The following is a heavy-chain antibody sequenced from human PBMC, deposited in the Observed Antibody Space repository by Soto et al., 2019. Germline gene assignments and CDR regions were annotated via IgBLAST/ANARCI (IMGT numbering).Heavy chain of an antibody. J-gene: IGHJ4*02. D-gene: IGHD5-18*01. CDR3: AADRPDRYSYGPLFDY. CDR2: FDPEDGET. V-gene: IGHV1-24*01. CDR1: GYTLTELY. Sequence: QVQLVQSGAEVKKPGASVKVSCKVSGYTLTELYMHWVRQAPGKGLEWMGGFDPEDGETIYAQKFQGRVTMTEDTSTDTAYMELSSLRSEDTAVYYCAADRPDRYSYGPLFDYWGQGTLVTVSS.